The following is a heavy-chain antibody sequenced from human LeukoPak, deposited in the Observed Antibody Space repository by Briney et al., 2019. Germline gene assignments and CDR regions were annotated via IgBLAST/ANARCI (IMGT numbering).Heavy chain of an antibody. V-gene: IGHV3-23*01. J-gene: IGHJ3*02. CDR2: ITGSGGRT. CDR3: AKDRSRYYYDSSGPDGFDI. CDR1: GFTFSSYV. Sequence: GGSLRLSCAGSGFTFSSYVMSWVRQAPGKGLEWVLGITGSGGRTYYADSVKGRFTVSRDNARNTLHLQMSSLRAEDTAVYYCAKDRSRYYYDSSGPDGFDIWGQGTMVTVSS. D-gene: IGHD3-22*01.